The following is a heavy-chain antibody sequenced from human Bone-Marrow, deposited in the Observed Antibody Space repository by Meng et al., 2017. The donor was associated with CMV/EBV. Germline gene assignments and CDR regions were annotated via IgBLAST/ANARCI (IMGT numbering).Heavy chain of an antibody. CDR3: ARRGYCSNSNCMRNAFDI. CDR1: GYTFTSYY. J-gene: IGHJ3*02. D-gene: IGHD2-2*01. V-gene: IGHV1-18*04. CDR2: ISPYNGNT. Sequence: ASVKVSCKASGYTFTSYYMHWVRQPPGQGLEWMGWISPYNGNTNYEQNLQGRVTMTTDTSTSTAYMELRSLRSDDAAVYYCARRGYCSNSNCMRNAFDIWGQGTMVTVSS.